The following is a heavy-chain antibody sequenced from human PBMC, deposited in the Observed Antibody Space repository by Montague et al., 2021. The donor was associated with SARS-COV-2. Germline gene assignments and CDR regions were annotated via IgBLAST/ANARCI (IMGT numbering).Heavy chain of an antibody. CDR1: GGSFSGYY. D-gene: IGHD1-1*01. Sequence: SETLSLTCAVYGGSFSGYYWSWIRQPPGKGLEWIGEINHSGSTNYNPSLKSRVTISVDTSKNQFSLKLSSVTAADTAVYYCARGCGTALFRRVYFGMDVWGQGTTVTVSS. J-gene: IGHJ6*02. V-gene: IGHV4-34*01. CDR3: ARGCGTALFRRVYFGMDV. CDR2: INHSGST.